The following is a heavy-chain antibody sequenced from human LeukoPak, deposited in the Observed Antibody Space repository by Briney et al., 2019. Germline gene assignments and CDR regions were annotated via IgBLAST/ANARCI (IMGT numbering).Heavy chain of an antibody. V-gene: IGHV1-18*01. J-gene: IGHJ4*02. CDR1: GYTFTSYG. CDR3: AVTLRGYSSGWYQDLYDY. D-gene: IGHD6-19*01. Sequence: ASVKVSCKASGYTFTSYGISWVRQAPGQGLEWMGWISAYNGNTNYAQKLQGRVTMTTDTSTSTAYMELRSLRSDDTAVYYCAVTLRGYSSGWYQDLYDYWGQGTLVTLSS. CDR2: ISAYNGNT.